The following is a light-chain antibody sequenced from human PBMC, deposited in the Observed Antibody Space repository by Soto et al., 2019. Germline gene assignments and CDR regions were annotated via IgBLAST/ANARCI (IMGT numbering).Light chain of an antibody. CDR2: DAS. CDR1: QSISSW. CDR3: QQYNTYSYT. J-gene: IGKJ2*01. V-gene: IGKV1-5*01. Sequence: DIQMTQSPSALSASVGDRVTITCRASQSISSWLAWYQQKPGKAPKLLIYDASSLESRVPSRFSGSGSGTEFTLTISGLRPYYFSTYDCQQYNTYSYTFGYGTK.